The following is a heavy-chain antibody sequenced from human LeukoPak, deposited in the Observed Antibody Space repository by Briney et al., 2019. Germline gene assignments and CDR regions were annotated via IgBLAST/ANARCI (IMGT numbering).Heavy chain of an antibody. CDR3: ATGREYYYYGMDV. J-gene: IGHJ6*02. CDR1: GFTFGTHW. Sequence: PGGSLRLSCVASGFTFGTHWMHWARQSPEKGLVWVSRIDSDGSGTTYANYVKGRFTVSRDNAKNTLYLQMNNLRAEDKGVYYCATGREYYYYGMDVWGQGTTVIVSS. CDR2: IDSDGSGT. V-gene: IGHV3-74*01.